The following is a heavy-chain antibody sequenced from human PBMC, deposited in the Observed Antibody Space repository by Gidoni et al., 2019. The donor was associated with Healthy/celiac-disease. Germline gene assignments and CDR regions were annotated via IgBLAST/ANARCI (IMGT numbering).Heavy chain of an antibody. Sequence: QVQLVQSGAEVKKPGSSVKVSCKASGGTFSSYAISWVRQAPGQGLEWMGGIIPIFGTANYAQKFQGRVTITADESTSTAYMELSSLRSEDTAVYYCARGGSSGWYGWGSYFDYWGQGTLVTVSS. D-gene: IGHD6-19*01. CDR1: GGTFSSYA. CDR2: IIPIFGTA. CDR3: ARGGSSGWYGWGSYFDY. V-gene: IGHV1-69*01. J-gene: IGHJ4*02.